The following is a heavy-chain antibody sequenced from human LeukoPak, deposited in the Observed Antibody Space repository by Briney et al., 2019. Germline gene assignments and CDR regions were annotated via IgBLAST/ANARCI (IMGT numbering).Heavy chain of an antibody. D-gene: IGHD3-10*01. CDR2: IHYSGST. Sequence: SETLSLTCTVSGGSISSYYWSWIRQSPGKGLEWIGYIHYSGSTYYNPSLKSRVTISVDTSKNQFSLKLSSVTAADTAVYYCARVGEFPDYWGQGTLVTVSS. V-gene: IGHV4-59*12. CDR1: GGSISSYY. CDR3: ARVGEFPDY. J-gene: IGHJ4*02.